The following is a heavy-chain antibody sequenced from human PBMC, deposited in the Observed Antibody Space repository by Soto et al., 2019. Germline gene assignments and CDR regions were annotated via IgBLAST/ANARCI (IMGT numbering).Heavy chain of an antibody. D-gene: IGHD3-22*01. CDR1: GFTFSSYS. Sequence: GGSLRLSCAAPGFTFSSYSMNWVRQAPGKGLEWVSYISSSSSTIYYADSVKGRFTISRDNAKNSLYLQLNSLRDEDTAVYYCARDSYVSSGSDAFDIWGQGTMVTVSS. CDR2: ISSSSSTI. J-gene: IGHJ3*02. V-gene: IGHV3-48*02. CDR3: ARDSYVSSGSDAFDI.